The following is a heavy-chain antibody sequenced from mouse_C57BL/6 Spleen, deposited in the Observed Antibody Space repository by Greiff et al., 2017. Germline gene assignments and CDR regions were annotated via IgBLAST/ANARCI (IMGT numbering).Heavy chain of an antibody. CDR1: GFTFSDYY. J-gene: IGHJ2*01. CDR2: INYDGSST. D-gene: IGHD1-1*01. V-gene: IGHV5-16*01. CDR3: ARGTTVFDY. Sequence: EVQRVESEGGLVQPGSSMKLSCTASGFTFSDYYMAWVRQVPEKGLEWVANINYDGSSTYYLDSLKSRFIISRDNAKNMLYLQMSSLKSEDTATYYCARGTTVFDYWGQGTTLTVSS.